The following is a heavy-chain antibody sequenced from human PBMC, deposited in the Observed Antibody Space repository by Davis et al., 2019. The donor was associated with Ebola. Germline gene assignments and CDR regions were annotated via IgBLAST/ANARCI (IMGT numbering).Heavy chain of an antibody. Sequence: PGGSLRLSCAASGFTFSSYAMHWVRQAPGKGLEWVAVISYDGSNKYYADSVKGRFTISRDNSKNTLYLQMNSLRAEDTAVYYCARGHVRNTAMVNDAFDIWGQGTMVTVSS. CDR3: ARGHVRNTAMVNDAFDI. CDR2: ISYDGSNK. J-gene: IGHJ3*02. V-gene: IGHV3-30-3*01. CDR1: GFTFSSYA. D-gene: IGHD5-18*01.